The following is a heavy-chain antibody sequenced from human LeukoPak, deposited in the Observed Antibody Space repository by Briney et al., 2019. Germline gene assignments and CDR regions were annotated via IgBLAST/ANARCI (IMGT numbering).Heavy chain of an antibody. Sequence: SETLSLTCTVSGGSISSYYWSWLRQPAGKGLEWIGRFYTSGSTNYNPSLKSRVTMSIDTSKNQFSLKLSSVTAADTAVYYCARDARLHYYFDYWGQGTLVTVSS. D-gene: IGHD6-25*01. V-gene: IGHV4-4*07. CDR1: GGSISSYY. CDR3: ARDARLHYYFDY. J-gene: IGHJ4*02. CDR2: FYTSGST.